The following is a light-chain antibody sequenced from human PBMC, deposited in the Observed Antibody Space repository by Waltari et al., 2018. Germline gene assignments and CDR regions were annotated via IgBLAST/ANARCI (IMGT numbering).Light chain of an antibody. CDR1: ALPTLS. Sequence: SYELTQPPSLSVSPGQTARTTCSGDALPTLSAYLYQQKPGQAPLLLIYKDIERPSGIPERCSGSNSGTTVTLTISGVQAEDEADYYCQSADSSGTYVFGLGTKVTVL. CDR3: QSADSSGTYV. J-gene: IGLJ1*01. CDR2: KDI. V-gene: IGLV3-25*03.